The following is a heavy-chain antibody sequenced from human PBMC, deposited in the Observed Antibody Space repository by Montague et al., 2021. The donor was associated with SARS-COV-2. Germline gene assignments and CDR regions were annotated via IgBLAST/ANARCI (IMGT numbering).Heavy chain of an antibody. D-gene: IGHD3-10*01. V-gene: IGHV4-4*07. Sequence: SDTLSLTCTVSGASITTYYWSWIRQSAGKGPEWIGRIHTSGNTNYNPTLRSRVTMSVDTSKNQFSLKLNSVTAADTAVYYCAREATSWFGELMGVWFDPWGQGTLVTVSS. CDR2: IHTSGNT. CDR3: AREATSWFGELMGVWFDP. CDR1: GASITTYY. J-gene: IGHJ5*02.